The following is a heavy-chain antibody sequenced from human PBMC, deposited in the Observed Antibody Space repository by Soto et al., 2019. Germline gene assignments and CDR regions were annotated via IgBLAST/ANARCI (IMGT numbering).Heavy chain of an antibody. CDR3: ARGVGATHFDY. Sequence: QVQLQESGPGLVKPSETLSLTCTVSGGSISDYYWSWVRQPPGKGLEWIGDIPYSGTTNYNPSLRSRVTMSVDAPKNQFSLRLTSVTAADTAVYYCARGVGATHFDYWGQGTLVTVSS. V-gene: IGHV4-59*01. CDR1: GGSISDYY. CDR2: IPYSGTT. J-gene: IGHJ4*02. D-gene: IGHD1-26*01.